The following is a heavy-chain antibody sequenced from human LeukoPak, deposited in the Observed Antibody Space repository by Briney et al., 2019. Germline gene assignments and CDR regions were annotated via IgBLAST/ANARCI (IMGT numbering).Heavy chain of an antibody. Sequence: GGSLRLSCAASGFTFSSYEMNWVRQAPGKGLEWVSYISSSGSTIYYADSVKGRFTISRDKAKNSLYLQMNSLRAEDTAVYYCARGRRYYFDYWGQGTLVSVSS. CDR2: ISSSGSTI. V-gene: IGHV3-48*03. CDR1: GFTFSSYE. D-gene: IGHD5-12*01. J-gene: IGHJ4*02. CDR3: ARGRRYYFDY.